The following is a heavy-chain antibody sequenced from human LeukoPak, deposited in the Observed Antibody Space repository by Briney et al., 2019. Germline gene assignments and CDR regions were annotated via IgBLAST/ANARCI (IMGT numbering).Heavy chain of an antibody. CDR3: ARAYDFRYGMDV. Sequence: GGSLRLSCAASGFTFSSYGMHWVRQAPGKGLEWVAVIWYDGSNKYYADSVKGRFTISRDNSKNTLYLQMNSLRAEDTAVYYCARAYDFRYGMDVWGQGTTVTVSS. D-gene: IGHD3-3*01. CDR1: GFTFSSYG. J-gene: IGHJ6*02. CDR2: IWYDGSNK. V-gene: IGHV3-33*01.